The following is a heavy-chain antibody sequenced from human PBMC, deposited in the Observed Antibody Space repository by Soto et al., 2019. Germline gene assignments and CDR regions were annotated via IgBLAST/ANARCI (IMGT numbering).Heavy chain of an antibody. Sequence: EVQLVESGGGLVQPGGSLRLSCAASGFTFSSYWMHWVRQAPGKGLVWVSRSNNAWSITNYAESVKGRFTISRYNAKNTLYLHMNSMRGEDTAVYYCESGLLYLYGLGVWGQGTTGTVSS. D-gene: IGHD2-8*01. CDR2: SNNAWSIT. CDR3: ESGLLYLYGLGV. V-gene: IGHV3-74*01. J-gene: IGHJ6*02. CDR1: GFTFSSYW.